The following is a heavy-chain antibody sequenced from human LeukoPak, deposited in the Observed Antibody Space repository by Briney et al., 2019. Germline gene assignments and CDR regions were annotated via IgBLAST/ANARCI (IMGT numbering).Heavy chain of an antibody. V-gene: IGHV1-2*02. CDR1: GYTFTDYY. Sequence: ASVKVSCKASGYTFTDYYVHWVRQAPGQGLEWMGWINPNTGGTNYAQKFQGRVTMTSDTSISTAYMELNRLTSDDTAVYYCARSDRYSGPLAAFDIWGQGTMVTVSS. J-gene: IGHJ3*02. CDR2: INPNTGGT. CDR3: ARSDRYSGPLAAFDI. D-gene: IGHD5-12*01.